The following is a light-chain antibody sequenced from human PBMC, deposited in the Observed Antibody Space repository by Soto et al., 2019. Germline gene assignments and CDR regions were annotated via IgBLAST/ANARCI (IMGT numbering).Light chain of an antibody. V-gene: IGLV2-8*01. CDR1: SSDVGGYVY. CDR2: EVS. Sequence: QSALAQPPSASGSPGQSVTISCTGTSSDVGGYVYVSWYQQHPGEAPKLMIYEVSKRPSGVPDRFSGSKSGNTASLTVSGLQADDEADYYCSSYAGINNFYVFGTGTKVTVL. J-gene: IGLJ1*01. CDR3: SSYAGINNFYV.